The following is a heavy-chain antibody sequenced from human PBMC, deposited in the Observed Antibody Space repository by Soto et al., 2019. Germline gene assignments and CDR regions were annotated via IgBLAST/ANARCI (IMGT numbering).Heavy chain of an antibody. D-gene: IGHD6-13*01. Sequence: PGGSLRLSCAASGFSFSSYWMSWVRQAPGKGLEWVANIKEDGSEKYYVDSVKGRFTISRDNAKDSLYLQMVSLRVEDTAMYYCARIDTSNWDSLHYGMDVWGHGTTVTVSS. CDR3: ARIDTSNWDSLHYGMDV. CDR1: GFSFSSYW. J-gene: IGHJ6*02. CDR2: IKEDGSEK. V-gene: IGHV3-7*01.